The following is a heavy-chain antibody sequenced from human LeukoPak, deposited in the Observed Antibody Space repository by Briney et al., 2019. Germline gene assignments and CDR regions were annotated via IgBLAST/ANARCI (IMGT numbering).Heavy chain of an antibody. Sequence: GGSLRLSCAASGSTFSSYGMHWVRQAPGKGLEWVAVISYDGSNKYYADSVKGRFTISRDNSKNTLYLQMNSLRAEDTAVYYCAKGDCSSTSCHGFDPWGQGTLVTVSS. CDR2: ISYDGSNK. V-gene: IGHV3-30*18. CDR3: AKGDCSSTSCHGFDP. D-gene: IGHD2-2*01. J-gene: IGHJ5*02. CDR1: GSTFSSYG.